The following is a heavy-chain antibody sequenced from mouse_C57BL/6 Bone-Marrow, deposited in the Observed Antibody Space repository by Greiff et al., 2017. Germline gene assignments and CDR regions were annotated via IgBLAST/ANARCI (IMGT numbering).Heavy chain of an antibody. CDR2: IYPRSGNT. D-gene: IGHD1-1*01. Sequence: LVESGAELARPGASVKLSCKASGYTFTSYGISWVKQRTGQGLEWIGEIYPRSGNTYYNEKFKGKATLTADKSSSTAYMELRSLTSEDSAVYFCARIITTVVATRAYWGQGTLVTVSA. J-gene: IGHJ3*01. CDR1: GYTFTSYG. V-gene: IGHV1-81*01. CDR3: ARIITTVVATRAY.